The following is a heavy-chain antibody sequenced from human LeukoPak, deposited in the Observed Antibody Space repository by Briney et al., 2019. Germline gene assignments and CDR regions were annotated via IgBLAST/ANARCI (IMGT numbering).Heavy chain of an antibody. CDR1: GYTFTCYG. CDR3: ARDLGRTFAPGFDY. J-gene: IGHJ4*02. V-gene: IGHV1-18*04. D-gene: IGHD3-16*01. CDR2: ISAYNGNT. Sequence: ASVKVSCKASGYTFTCYGISWVRQAPGQGLEWMGWISAYNGNTNYAQKLQGRVTMTTDTSTSTAYMELRSLRSDDTAVYYCARDLGRTFAPGFDYWGQGTLVTVSS.